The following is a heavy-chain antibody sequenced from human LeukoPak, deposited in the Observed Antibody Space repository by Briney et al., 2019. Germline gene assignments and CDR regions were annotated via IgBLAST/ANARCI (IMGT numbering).Heavy chain of an antibody. J-gene: IGHJ5*02. V-gene: IGHV6-1*01. CDR1: GDSVSSNSAA. D-gene: IGHD3-10*01. CDR2: TYYRSKWYN. CDR3: ARVSTTSWFGTRTFDP. Sequence: SQTLSLTCAISGDSVSSNSAAWNWIRQSPSRGLEWLGRTYYRSKWYNDYAVSVKSRITINPDTSKNQFSLQLNSVTPEDTAAYYCARVSTTSWFGTRTFDPWGQGTLVTVSS.